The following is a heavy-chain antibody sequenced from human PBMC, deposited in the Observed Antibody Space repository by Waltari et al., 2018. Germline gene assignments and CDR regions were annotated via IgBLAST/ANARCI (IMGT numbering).Heavy chain of an antibody. D-gene: IGHD1-26*01. J-gene: IGHJ4*02. CDR2: SRNEANCYTT. Sequence: EVQLAESGGGLVQPGGSLRLSCAVSGFTFSDYYMDWVRQAPGKGLEWVARSRNEANCYTTEYAASVKGRFTISRDDSKNSLNLQINSLDTDDTAVYFCARAFQYGGTSHFDDWGQGTLVTVSS. V-gene: IGHV3-72*01. CDR3: ARAFQYGGTSHFDD. CDR1: GFTFSDYY.